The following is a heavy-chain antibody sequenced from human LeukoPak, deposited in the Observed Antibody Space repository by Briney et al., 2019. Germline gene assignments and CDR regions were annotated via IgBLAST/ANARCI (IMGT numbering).Heavy chain of an antibody. D-gene: IGHD2-15*01. CDR3: EGIYCEGAFDY. J-gene: IGHJ4*02. Sequence: QPGGSLRPSCAAPGSTFSNLEMPWVRKATGKGLEWVSTFGIAGDTYYTDSVRGRFTLSTETAKNTLYLQMNSLRAGGTAVYSCEGIYCEGAFDYWGQGTLVTVSS. CDR2: FGIAGDT. V-gene: IGHV3-13*01. CDR1: GSTFSNLE.